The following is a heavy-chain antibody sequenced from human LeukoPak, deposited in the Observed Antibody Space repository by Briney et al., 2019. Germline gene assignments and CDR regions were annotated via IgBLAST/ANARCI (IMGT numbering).Heavy chain of an antibody. V-gene: IGHV4-61*02. CDR2: IYTSRST. D-gene: IGHD3-3*01. Sequence: KPSETLSLTCTVSGGSISSGSYYWSWIRQPAGKGLEWIGRIYTSRSTNYNPSLKSRVTISVDTSKNQFSLKLSSVTAADTAVYYCAREKPVTIFGVATYDAFDIWGQGTMVTVSS. J-gene: IGHJ3*02. CDR3: AREKPVTIFGVATYDAFDI. CDR1: GGSISSGSYY.